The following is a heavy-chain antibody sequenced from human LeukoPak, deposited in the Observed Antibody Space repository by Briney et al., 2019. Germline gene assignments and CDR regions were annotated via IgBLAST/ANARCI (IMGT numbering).Heavy chain of an antibody. D-gene: IGHD3-10*01. J-gene: IGHJ4*02. CDR1: GGPISSYY. V-gene: IGHV4-59*08. CDR2: IYYSGST. Sequence: SETLSLTCTVSGGPISSYYWSWIRQPPGKGLEWIGYIYYSGSTNYNPSLKSRVTISVDTSKNQFSLKLSSVTAADTAVYYCARHGLPPLWFGELLLSSYFDYWGQGTLVTVSS. CDR3: ARHGLPPLWFGELLLSSYFDY.